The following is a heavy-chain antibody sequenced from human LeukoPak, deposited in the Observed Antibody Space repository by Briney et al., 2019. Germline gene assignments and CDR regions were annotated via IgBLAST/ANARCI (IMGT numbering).Heavy chain of an antibody. V-gene: IGHV4-39*07. CDR2: IYYSGST. Sequence: PSETLSLTCTVSGGSISSSSYYWGWIRQPPGKGLEWIGSIYYSGSTYYNPSLKSRVTISVDTSKNQFSLKLSSVTAADTAVYYCASPSRRGIATFDYWGQGTLVTVSS. J-gene: IGHJ4*02. CDR3: ASPSRRGIATFDY. CDR1: GGSISSSSYY. D-gene: IGHD6-13*01.